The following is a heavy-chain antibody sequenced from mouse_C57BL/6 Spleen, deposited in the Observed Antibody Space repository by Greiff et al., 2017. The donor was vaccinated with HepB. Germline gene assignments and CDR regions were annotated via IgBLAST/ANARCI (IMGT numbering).Heavy chain of an antibody. D-gene: IGHD2-1*01. CDR1: GYTFTSYW. Sequence: VQLQQSGAELAKPGASVKLSCKASGYTFTSYWMHWVKQRPGQGLEWIGYINPSSGYTKYNQKFKDKATLTADKSSSAAYMQLSSLTYEDSAVYYCARDGNSYYYAMDYWGQGTSVTVSS. J-gene: IGHJ4*01. V-gene: IGHV1-7*01. CDR2: INPSSGYT. CDR3: ARDGNSYYYAMDY.